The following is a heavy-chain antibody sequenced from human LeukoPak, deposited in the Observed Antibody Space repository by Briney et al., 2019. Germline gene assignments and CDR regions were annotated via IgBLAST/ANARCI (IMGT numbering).Heavy chain of an antibody. CDR2: ISAYNGNT. V-gene: IGHV1-18*01. D-gene: IGHD1-26*01. CDR1: GYTFTSYG. J-gene: IGHJ4*02. Sequence: ASVKVSCKASGYTFTSYGIGWVRQAPGQGLEWMGWISAYNGNTNYAQKLQGRVTMTTDTSTSTAYMELRSLRSDDTAVYYCARVQEWELLKYYFDYWGQGTLVTVSS. CDR3: ARVQEWELLKYYFDY.